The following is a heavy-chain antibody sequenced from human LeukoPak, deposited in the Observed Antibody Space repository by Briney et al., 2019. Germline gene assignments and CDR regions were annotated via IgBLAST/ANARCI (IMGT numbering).Heavy chain of an antibody. D-gene: IGHD2-2*01. V-gene: IGHV4-59*08. CDR3: ARRGRSSTDPFEY. CDR1: GGSINTYY. J-gene: IGHJ4*02. CDR2: IYYSGTT. Sequence: SETLSLTCTVSGGSINTYYWYWIRQPPGKGLEWIGYIYYSGTTKYSTSLKSRVTLSLDTPKNQIFLRLTSVTAADTAVYYCARRGRSSTDPFEYWGQGTLVTASS.